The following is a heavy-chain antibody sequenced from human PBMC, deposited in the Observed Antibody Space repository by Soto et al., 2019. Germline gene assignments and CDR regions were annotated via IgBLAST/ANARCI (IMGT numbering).Heavy chain of an antibody. CDR1: GFGFSIYA. J-gene: IGHJ6*02. CDR2: ISYDGGNK. V-gene: IGHV3-30-3*01. CDR3: AKDLVLMVYFDYYYYYYGMDV. Sequence: HPGGSLRLSCVASGFGFSIYAMYWVRQAPGKGLEWVAHISYDGGNKYYADSVKGRFTISRDNSKNTLYLQMNSLRAEDTAVYYSAKDLVLMVYFDYYYYYYGMDVWGQGTTVTVSS. D-gene: IGHD2-8*01.